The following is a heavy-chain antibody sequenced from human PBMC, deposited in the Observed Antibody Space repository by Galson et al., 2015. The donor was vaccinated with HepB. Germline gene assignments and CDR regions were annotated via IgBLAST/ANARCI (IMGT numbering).Heavy chain of an antibody. V-gene: IGHV1-69*13. Sequence: SVKVSCKASGGTFSSYAISWVRQAPGQGLEWMGGIIPIFGTANYAQKFQGRVTITADESTSTAYMELSSLRSEDTAVYYCAKNRGYCSSTSCFGISMDVWGQGTTVTVSS. J-gene: IGHJ6*02. D-gene: IGHD2-2*01. CDR2: IIPIFGTA. CDR3: AKNRGYCSSTSCFGISMDV. CDR1: GGTFSSYA.